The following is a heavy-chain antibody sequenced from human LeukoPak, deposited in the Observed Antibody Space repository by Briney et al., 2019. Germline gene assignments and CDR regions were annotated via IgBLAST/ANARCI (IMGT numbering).Heavy chain of an antibody. J-gene: IGHJ4*02. D-gene: IGHD2-2*01. CDR2: INTDGSST. CDR3: ARLAGGSNRPADY. CDR1: GFTFSSYW. Sequence: GGSLRLSCAASGFTFSSYWMHWVHQAPGKGLVWVSRINTDGSSTTYADSVKGRFTISRDNAKNTLSLQMNSLRAEDTAVYYCARLAGGSNRPADYWGQGTLVAVSS. V-gene: IGHV3-74*01.